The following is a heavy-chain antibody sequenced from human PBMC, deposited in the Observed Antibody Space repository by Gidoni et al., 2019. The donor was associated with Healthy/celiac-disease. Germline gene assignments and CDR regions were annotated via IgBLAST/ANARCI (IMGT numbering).Heavy chain of an antibody. V-gene: IGHV6-1*01. Sequence: VPPQPSGPGLEKPSQTLSLNGAISGDSVSSNSAAWNWIRQSPSRGLEWLGRTYYRSKWYNDYAVSVKSRITINPDTSKNQFSLQLNSVTPEDTAVYYCARVGHGGNPNYWYFDLWGRGTLVTVSS. J-gene: IGHJ2*01. CDR1: GDSVSSNSAA. D-gene: IGHD2-15*01. CDR3: ARVGHGGNPNYWYFDL. CDR2: TYYRSKWYN.